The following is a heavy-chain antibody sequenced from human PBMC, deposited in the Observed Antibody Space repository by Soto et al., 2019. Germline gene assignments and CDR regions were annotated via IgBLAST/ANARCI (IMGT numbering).Heavy chain of an antibody. J-gene: IGHJ4*02. Sequence: ASVKVSCKASGYTFTSYAMHWVRQAPGQRLEWMGWINAGNGNTKYSQKFQGRVTITRDTSASTAYMELSSLRSEDTAVYYCARDWIAAAGTLDYWGQGTLVTVSS. CDR2: INAGNGNT. V-gene: IGHV1-3*01. CDR3: ARDWIAAAGTLDY. D-gene: IGHD6-13*01. CDR1: GYTFTSYA.